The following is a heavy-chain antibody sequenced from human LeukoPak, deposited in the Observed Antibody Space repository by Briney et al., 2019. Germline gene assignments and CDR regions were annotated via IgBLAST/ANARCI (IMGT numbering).Heavy chain of an antibody. V-gene: IGHV1-2*06. CDR2: INPNNGGT. J-gene: IGHJ4*02. Sequence: GASMKVSCKASGDTFTAYYMHWVRQAPGQGLEWMGRINPNNGGTNYAQKFQGRVTMTRDTSIGTAYMDLSRLRSDDTAVYYCARDNYDILTGYHDFNYWGQGTLVTVSS. CDR3: ARDNYDILTGYHDFNY. D-gene: IGHD3-9*01. CDR1: GDTFTAYY.